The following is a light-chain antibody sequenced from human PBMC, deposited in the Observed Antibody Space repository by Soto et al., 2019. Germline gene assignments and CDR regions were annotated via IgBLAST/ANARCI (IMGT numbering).Light chain of an antibody. CDR1: SSDIGGYNY. Sequence: QSALTQPASVSGSPGQSITISCTGTSSDIGGYNYVSWYQQHPGKAPKLMIYEVTNRPSGVSNRFSGSKSGNTASLTISGIQAEDEADYYCSSYAISRDVFFGGGTKLTVL. V-gene: IGLV2-14*01. CDR2: EVT. J-gene: IGLJ2*01. CDR3: SSYAISRDVF.